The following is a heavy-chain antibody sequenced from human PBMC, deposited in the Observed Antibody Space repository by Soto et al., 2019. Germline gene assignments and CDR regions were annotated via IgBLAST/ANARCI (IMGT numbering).Heavy chain of an antibody. D-gene: IGHD2-2*01. CDR3: ARELGYCSSTSCYAPSSFYMDV. Sequence: GASVKVSCKASGYTFTSYDINWVRQATGQGLEWMGWMNPNSGNTGYAQKFQGRVTMTRNTSISTAYMELSSLRSEDTAVYYCARELGYCSSTSCYAPSSFYMDVWGKGTTVTVSS. CDR1: GYTFTSYD. CDR2: MNPNSGNT. J-gene: IGHJ6*03. V-gene: IGHV1-8*01.